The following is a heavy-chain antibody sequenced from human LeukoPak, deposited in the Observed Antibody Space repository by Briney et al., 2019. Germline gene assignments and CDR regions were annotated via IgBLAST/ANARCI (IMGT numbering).Heavy chain of an antibody. CDR3: ARTDYYDSSGAFDY. J-gene: IGHJ4*02. Sequence: SETLSLTCTVSGGSISSYYWSWIRQPPGKGLEWIGHIYYSGSTNYNPSLKSRVTISVDTSKNQFSLKLSSVTAADTAVYYCARTDYYDSSGAFDYWGQGTLVTVSS. CDR1: GGSISSYY. D-gene: IGHD3-22*01. V-gene: IGHV4-59*01. CDR2: IYYSGST.